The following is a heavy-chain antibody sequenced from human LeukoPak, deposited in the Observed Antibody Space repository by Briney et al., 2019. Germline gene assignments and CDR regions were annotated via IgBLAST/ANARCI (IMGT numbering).Heavy chain of an antibody. Sequence: LSLTCAVSGGSISSGGYSWSWIRQPPGKGLEWVSYISSSGSTIYYADSVKGRFTISRDNAKNSLYLQMNSLRDEDTAVYYCARAWDTAMVRYFDYWGQGTLVTVSS. D-gene: IGHD5-18*01. V-gene: IGHV3-11*04. CDR3: ARAWDTAMVRYFDY. CDR2: ISSSGSTI. J-gene: IGHJ4*02. CDR1: GGSISSGGYS.